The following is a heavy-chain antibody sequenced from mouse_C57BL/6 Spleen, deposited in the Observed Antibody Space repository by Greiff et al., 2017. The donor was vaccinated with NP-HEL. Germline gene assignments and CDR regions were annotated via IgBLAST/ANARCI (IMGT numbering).Heavy chain of an antibody. V-gene: IGHV1-64*01. Sequence: QVHVKQPGAELVKPGASVKLSCKASGYTFTSYWMHWVKQRPGQGLEWIGMIHPNSGSTNYNEKFKSKATLTVDKSSSTAYMQLSSLTSEDSAVYYCARGDEGFAYWGQGTLVTVSA. CDR2: IHPNSGST. CDR1: GYTFTSYW. CDR3: ARGDEGFAY. J-gene: IGHJ3*01.